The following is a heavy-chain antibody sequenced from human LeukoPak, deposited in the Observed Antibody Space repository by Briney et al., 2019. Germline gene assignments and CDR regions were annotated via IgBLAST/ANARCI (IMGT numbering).Heavy chain of an antibody. V-gene: IGHV4-4*07. D-gene: IGHD1-26*01. CDR1: GGSISSYY. Sequence: PSETLSLTCTVSGGSISSYYWSWIRQPAGKGLEWIGRIYTSGSTNYNPSLKSRVTMSVDTSKNQFSLKLSSVTAADTAVYYCARGRNWHSGTYYGAFDYWGQGVLVTVSS. J-gene: IGHJ4*02. CDR2: IYTSGST. CDR3: ARGRNWHSGTYYGAFDY.